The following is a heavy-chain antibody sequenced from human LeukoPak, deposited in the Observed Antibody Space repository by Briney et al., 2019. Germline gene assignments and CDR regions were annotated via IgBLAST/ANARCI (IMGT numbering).Heavy chain of an antibody. Sequence: PGGSLRLSCAASGFTFSSYSMNWVRQAPGKGLEWVSSISSSSSTIYYADCVKGRFTISRDNAKNSLYLQMNSLRDEDTAVYYWAKVLVDTAMEYFDYWGQGTLVTVSS. CDR1: GFTFSSYS. V-gene: IGHV3-48*02. D-gene: IGHD5-18*01. CDR2: ISSSSSTI. J-gene: IGHJ4*02. CDR3: AKVLVDTAMEYFDY.